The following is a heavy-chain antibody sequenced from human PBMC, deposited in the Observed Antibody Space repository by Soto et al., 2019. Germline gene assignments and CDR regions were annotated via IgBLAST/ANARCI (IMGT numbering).Heavy chain of an antibody. D-gene: IGHD6-19*01. CDR2: INSDGSLL. CDR3: VRDSSGSY. V-gene: IGHV3-74*03. Sequence: EVQLVESGGGLVQPGGSLRLSCAASGFTFGSYWMHWVRQAPGKGLVWVSRINSDGSLLTYADSVKGRFTISRDNAKNTLYLQMNSLRGEDTAVYYCVRDSSGSYWGQGTLVTVSS. J-gene: IGHJ4*02. CDR1: GFTFGSYW.